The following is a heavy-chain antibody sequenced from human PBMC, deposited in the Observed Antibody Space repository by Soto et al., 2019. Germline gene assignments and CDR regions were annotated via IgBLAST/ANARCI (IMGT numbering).Heavy chain of an antibody. D-gene: IGHD3-16*01. V-gene: IGHV4-59*01. CDR3: ARAMGDWGTYYYYYGMDV. Sequence: QVQLQESGPGLVRPSETLSLTCTVSGDAMSSNYWSWIRQPPGKGLEWIGYVYYAGATSYNPSLKSRVTISVDTSENQFSLKLSSVTAADTAVYYCARAMGDWGTYYYYYGMDVWGQGTTVTVSS. CDR1: GDAMSSNY. CDR2: VYYAGAT. J-gene: IGHJ6*02.